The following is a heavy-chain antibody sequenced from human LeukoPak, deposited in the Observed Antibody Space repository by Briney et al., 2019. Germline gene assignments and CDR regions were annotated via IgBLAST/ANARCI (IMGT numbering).Heavy chain of an antibody. CDR2: INGDGSIT. Sequence: GGSLRLSCAASGFTFSSSWLYWVRQAPGKGLVWVPRINGDGSITSYADSVKGRFTISRDNAKNTLYLQMNSLRAEDTAVYYCTRWVTTIDYWGQGTLVTVSS. J-gene: IGHJ4*02. V-gene: IGHV3-74*01. CDR3: TRWVTTIDY. D-gene: IGHD4-17*01. CDR1: GFTFSSSW.